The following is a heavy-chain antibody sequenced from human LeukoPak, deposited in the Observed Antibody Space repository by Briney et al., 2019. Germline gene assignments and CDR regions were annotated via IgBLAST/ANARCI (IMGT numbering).Heavy chain of an antibody. J-gene: IGHJ5*02. D-gene: IGHD6-13*01. CDR1: DGSISNYY. Sequence: PSETLSLTCTVSDGSISNYYWSWIRQPPGKGLEWIGYISYSGSTNYTSSLKSRLTISLDTSKNQFSLKLNSVTAADTAVYFCAGAIAAVGTRFDPWGQGTLVTVSS. CDR2: ISYSGST. CDR3: AGAIAAVGTRFDP. V-gene: IGHV4-59*01.